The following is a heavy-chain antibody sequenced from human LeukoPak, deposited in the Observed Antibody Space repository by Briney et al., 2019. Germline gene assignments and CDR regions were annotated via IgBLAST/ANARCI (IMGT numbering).Heavy chain of an antibody. D-gene: IGHD3-3*01. CDR3: ARQVGYDFWSGYYTGSFDY. CDR1: GGSISSSSYY. J-gene: IGHJ4*02. Sequence: PSETLSLTCTVSGGSISSSSYYWGWIRQPPGKGLEWIGSIYYSGSTYYNPSLKSRATISVDTSKNQFSLKLSSVTAADTAVYYCARQVGYDFWSGYYTGSFDYWGQGTLVTVSS. V-gene: IGHV4-39*01. CDR2: IYYSGST.